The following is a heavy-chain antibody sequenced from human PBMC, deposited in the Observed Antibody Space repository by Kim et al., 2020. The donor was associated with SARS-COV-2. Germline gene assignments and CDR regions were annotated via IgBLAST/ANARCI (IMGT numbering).Heavy chain of an antibody. V-gene: IGHV7-4-1*01. D-gene: IGHD2-21*02. CDR2: INTNTGNP. J-gene: IGHJ5*02. CDR1: GYTFTSYA. CDR3: ARGGTAYCVGACLTGFAP. Sequence: ASVKVSCKASGYTFTSYAMNWVRQAPGQGLEWMGWINTNTGNPPYPQGSPGRFVSSWDPSASTAYLQFATLKPGAPAGNSCARGGTAYCVGACLTGFAPW.